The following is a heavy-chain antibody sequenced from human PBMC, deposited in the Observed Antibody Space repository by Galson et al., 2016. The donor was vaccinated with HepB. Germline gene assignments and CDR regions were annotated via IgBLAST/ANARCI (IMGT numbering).Heavy chain of an antibody. CDR3: AKDGRIYGSSASCHDHFNY. CDR1: GFTFSSYG. Sequence: SLRLSCAASGFTFSSYGMHWARQAPGKGMEWVAFISYDGSNKKYANSVKGRFTISRDNSKKTLYLQMNSLRAEDTAVYYCAKDGRIYGSSASCHDHFNYWGQGTLVTVSS. J-gene: IGHJ4*02. CDR2: ISYDGSNK. V-gene: IGHV3-30*18. D-gene: IGHD2-2*01.